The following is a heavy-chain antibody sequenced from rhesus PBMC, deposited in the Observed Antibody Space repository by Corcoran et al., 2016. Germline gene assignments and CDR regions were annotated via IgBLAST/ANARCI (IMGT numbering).Heavy chain of an antibody. CDR3: TTAVSGLVDY. CDR1: GFTFSISS. D-gene: IGHD3-9*01. J-gene: IGHJ4*01. CDR2: IRSKSNNYET. V-gene: IGHV3-118*01. Sequence: EVQLVESGGGLVQPGGSLRLSCAASGFTFSISSLHWVRLASGKGLEWVGRIRSKSNNYETGDAASVKGRFTISRGDSKNTAYLQMNSLKTEDTAVYYCTTAVSGLVDYWGQGVLVTVSS.